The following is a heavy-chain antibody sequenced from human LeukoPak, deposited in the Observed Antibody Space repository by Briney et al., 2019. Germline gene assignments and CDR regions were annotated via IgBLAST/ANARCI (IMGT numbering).Heavy chain of an antibody. J-gene: IGHJ4*02. Sequence: SETLSLTCTVSGGPTSNYFCTWLRQSAGKGLEWLVHIHTSGSTDYIPSLKSRVNMSVESSKDQFSLRLRSVVAPDTAVYYCAIQHDRVLDFDYWGQGALVAVCS. CDR1: GGPTSNYF. CDR2: IHTSGST. V-gene: IGHV4-4*07. D-gene: IGHD1-1*01. CDR3: AIQHDRVLDFDY.